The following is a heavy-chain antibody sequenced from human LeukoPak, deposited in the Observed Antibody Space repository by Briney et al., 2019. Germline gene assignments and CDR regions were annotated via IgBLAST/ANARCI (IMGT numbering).Heavy chain of an antibody. J-gene: IGHJ6*02. CDR1: GYTFTSYD. Sequence: ASVKVSCKASGYTFTSYDINWVRQATGQGLEWMGWMNPNSGNTGYAQKLQGRVTMTRNTSISTAYMELSSLRSEDTAVYYCARDQGYQLLYGNYYYYGMDVWGQGTTVTVSS. V-gene: IGHV1-8*01. D-gene: IGHD2-2*02. CDR3: ARDQGYQLLYGNYYYYGMDV. CDR2: MNPNSGNT.